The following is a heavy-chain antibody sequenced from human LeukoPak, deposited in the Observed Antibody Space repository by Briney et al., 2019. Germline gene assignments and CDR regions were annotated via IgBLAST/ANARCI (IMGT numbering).Heavy chain of an antibody. CDR2: IKQDGSEK. J-gene: IGHJ4*02. V-gene: IGHV3-7*01. D-gene: IGHD1-26*01. CDR3: ARSGSDFDC. CDR1: GFTFSSYW. Sequence: PGRSLRLSCAASGFTFSSYWMSWVRQAPGKGLEWVANIKQDGSEKNYVDSVKGRFTISRDNAKNSQYLQINSLRVEDTAVYYCARSGSDFDCWGQGTLVSVSS.